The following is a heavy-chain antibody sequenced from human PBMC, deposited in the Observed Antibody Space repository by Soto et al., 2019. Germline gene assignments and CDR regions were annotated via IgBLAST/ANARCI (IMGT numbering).Heavy chain of an antibody. D-gene: IGHD3-10*01. Sequence: QVQLVQSGAEVKKPGSSVKVSCKASGGTFSSYAISWVRQAPGQGLEWMGGIIPIFGTANYAQKFQGRVTITADESTSTAYMELSSLRSEDTAVYYCARKTSGQDAYDYYGMDVWGQGTKVTVSS. CDR2: IIPIFGTA. V-gene: IGHV1-69*12. J-gene: IGHJ6*02. CDR1: GGTFSSYA. CDR3: ARKTSGQDAYDYYGMDV.